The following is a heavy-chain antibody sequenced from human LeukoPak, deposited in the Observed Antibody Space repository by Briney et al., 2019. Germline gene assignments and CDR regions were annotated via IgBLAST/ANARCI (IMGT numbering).Heavy chain of an antibody. Sequence: PRGSLRLSCAASGFTFSNTWMNCVRQAPGKGLEWDGRIKRIIDGGTTDYAAPVKGRFTVSRDDSINTLYLQMSSIKTEDTAVYYCAAQGGSGDLSYWGEGTLVTVSS. CDR1: GFTFSNTW. V-gene: IGHV3-15*01. J-gene: IGHJ4*02. D-gene: IGHD4-17*01. CDR2: IKRIIDGGTT. CDR3: AAQGGSGDLSY.